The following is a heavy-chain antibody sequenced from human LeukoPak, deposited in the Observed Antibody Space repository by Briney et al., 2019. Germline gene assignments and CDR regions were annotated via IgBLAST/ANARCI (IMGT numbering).Heavy chain of an antibody. Sequence: SETLSLTCTVSGGSISSYYWSWIRQPAGKGLEWIGRIYTSGSTNYNPSLKSRVTKSVDTSKNQFSLKLSSVTAADTAVYYCARDTPIVVVPAAPPHYYMDVWGKGTTVTVSS. CDR1: GGSISSYY. D-gene: IGHD2-2*01. J-gene: IGHJ6*03. V-gene: IGHV4-4*07. CDR3: ARDTPIVVVPAAPPHYYMDV. CDR2: IYTSGST.